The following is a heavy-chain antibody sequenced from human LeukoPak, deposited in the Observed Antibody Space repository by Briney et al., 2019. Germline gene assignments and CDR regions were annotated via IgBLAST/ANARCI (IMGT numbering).Heavy chain of an antibody. J-gene: IGHJ4*02. CDR1: GYSFTTYW. CDR2: IYPGDSDT. CDR3: ARLDCSGSSCYSVY. Sequence: GESLKISCKGSGYSFTTYWIGWVRQMPGKGLECMGIIYPGDSDTRNSPSFQGQVTISGDKSISTAYLQWSSLKASATAMYYCARLDCSGSSCYSVYWGQGTLVTVSS. D-gene: IGHD2-15*01. V-gene: IGHV5-51*01.